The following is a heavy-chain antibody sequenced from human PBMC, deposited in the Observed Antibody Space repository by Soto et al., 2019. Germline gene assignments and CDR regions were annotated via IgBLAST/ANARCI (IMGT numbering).Heavy chain of an antibody. J-gene: IGHJ4*02. CDR1: GGTFSSYA. CDR3: ARWLQTQYYFDY. V-gene: IGHV1-69*06. Sequence: SVKVSCKASGGTFSSYAISWVRQAPGQGLEWMGGIIPIFGTANYAQKFQGRVTITADKPTSTAYMELSSLRSEDTAVYYCARWLQTQYYFDYWGQGTLVTVSS. D-gene: IGHD5-12*01. CDR2: IIPIFGTA.